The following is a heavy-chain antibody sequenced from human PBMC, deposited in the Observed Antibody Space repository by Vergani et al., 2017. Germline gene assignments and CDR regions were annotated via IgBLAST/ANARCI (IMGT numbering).Heavy chain of an antibody. V-gene: IGHV3-23*04. CDR3: AKQYFVSGNYLFDY. Sequence: EVQLVESGGGQVEVGGSLRLSCVASGFTFSNSAMSWVRQTSGKGLEWVSAISGHGDRTYYADSVKGRFTISRDNSKNMLFLQMNNLRTEDTAIYYCAKQYFVSGNYLFDYWGQGTLVTVSS. CDR2: ISGHGDRT. D-gene: IGHD3-10*01. CDR1: GFTFSNSA. J-gene: IGHJ4*02.